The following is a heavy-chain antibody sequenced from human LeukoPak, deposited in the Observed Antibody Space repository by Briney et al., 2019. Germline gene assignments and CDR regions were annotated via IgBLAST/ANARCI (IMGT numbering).Heavy chain of an antibody. J-gene: IGHJ3*02. V-gene: IGHV4-30-2*01. CDR2: IYHSEST. D-gene: IGHD3-22*01. Sequence: KPSETLSLTCAVSGGSFNNGGYSWSWIRQPPGKGLEWIGYIYHSESTYYNPSLKNRVTISIDRSKNQLSLNLSSVTAADTAVYYCARVPFDYYDSDDYYYHDAFDIWGQGTMVTVSS. CDR3: ARVPFDYYDSDDYYYHDAFDI. CDR1: GGSFNNGGYS.